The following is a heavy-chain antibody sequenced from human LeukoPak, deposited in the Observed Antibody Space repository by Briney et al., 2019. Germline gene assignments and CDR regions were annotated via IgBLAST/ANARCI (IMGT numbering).Heavy chain of an antibody. V-gene: IGHV1-2*02. CDR3: ARDLVPFKGAAAGTLDGY. CDR2: INPNSGGT. CDR1: GYTFTGYY. D-gene: IGHD6-13*01. Sequence: ASVKVSCKASGYTFTGYYMHWVRQAPGQGLEWMGWINPNSGGTNYAQKFQGRVTMTRDTSIGTAYMELSRLRSDDTAVYYCARDLVPFKGAAAGTLDGYWGQGTLVTVSS. J-gene: IGHJ4*02.